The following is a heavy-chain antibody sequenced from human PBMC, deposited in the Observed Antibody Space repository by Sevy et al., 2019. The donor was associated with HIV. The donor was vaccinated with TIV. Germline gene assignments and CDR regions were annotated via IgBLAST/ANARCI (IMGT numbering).Heavy chain of an antibody. CDR1: GFTFSNYW. CDR2: IKQDGSEK. CDR3: ARDRYYVDTGAYFDFDY. J-gene: IGHJ4*02. D-gene: IGHD3-22*01. V-gene: IGHV3-7*01. Sequence: GGSLRLSCAASGFTFSNYWMTWVRQAPGKGLEWVANIKQDGSEKYYVDSVKGRFTISRDNAKNSLYLQMNSLRAEDTAVYYCARDRYYVDTGAYFDFDYWGQGTLVTVSS.